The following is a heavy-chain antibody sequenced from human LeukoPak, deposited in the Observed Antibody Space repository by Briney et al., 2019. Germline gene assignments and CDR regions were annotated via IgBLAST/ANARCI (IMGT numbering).Heavy chain of an antibody. J-gene: IGHJ5*02. V-gene: IGHV1-18*01. Sequence: ASVKVSCKASGYTFTSYGVSWVRQAPGQGLEWMGWISAYNGNTNYAQKLQGRVTMTTDTSTSTAYMELRSLRSDDTAVYYCARGLLSGIAAVGAYNWFDPWGQGTLVTVSS. CDR3: ARGLLSGIAAVGAYNWFDP. CDR1: GYTFTSYG. CDR2: ISAYNGNT. D-gene: IGHD6-13*01.